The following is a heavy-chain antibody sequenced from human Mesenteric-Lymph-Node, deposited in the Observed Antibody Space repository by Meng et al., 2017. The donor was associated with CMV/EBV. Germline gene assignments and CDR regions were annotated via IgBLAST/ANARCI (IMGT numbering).Heavy chain of an antibody. CDR1: GYTFSNYY. V-gene: IGHV1-46*01. Sequence: SCTASGYTFSNYYMHWVRQAPGQGPEWMGLIDPSGGSTRYPQKFQGRVTVTRDTSTSTVYMELSSLRSEDTAVYYCARALFYYGNDYWGHGTLVTVSS. D-gene: IGHD3-10*01. J-gene: IGHJ4*01. CDR3: ARALFYYGNDY. CDR2: IDPSGGST.